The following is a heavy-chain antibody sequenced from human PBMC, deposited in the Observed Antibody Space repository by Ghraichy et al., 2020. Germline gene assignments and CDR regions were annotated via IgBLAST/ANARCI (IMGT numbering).Heavy chain of an antibody. J-gene: IGHJ4*02. CDR3: ARDYKAGGGSSHF. CDR1: GFTFRDYW. D-gene: IGHD1-26*01. Sequence: GGSLRLSCAASGFTFRDYWMHWVRQVAGKGLVWVARINTAGSTINYADSVKGRFTISRDNAKNMLYLQMNSLRVEDTALYYCARDYKAGGGSSHFWGQGTLVTVSS. V-gene: IGHV3-74*01. CDR2: INTAGSTI.